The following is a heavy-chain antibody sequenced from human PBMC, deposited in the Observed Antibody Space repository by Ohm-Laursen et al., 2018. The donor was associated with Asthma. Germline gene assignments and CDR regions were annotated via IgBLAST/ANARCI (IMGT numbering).Heavy chain of an antibody. CDR1: GFIFDDYA. V-gene: IGHV3-9*01. J-gene: IGHJ6*02. CDR2: ISWNSGTI. D-gene: IGHD4-17*01. Sequence: SLRLSCAASGFIFDDYAMHWVRQVPGKGLEWVSGISWNSGTIVQADSVKGRFTISRDNAKNSLYLQMNSLKAEDTALYYCARDSQAMVTTEGLYFGMDVWGQGTTVTVSS. CDR3: ARDSQAMVTTEGLYFGMDV.